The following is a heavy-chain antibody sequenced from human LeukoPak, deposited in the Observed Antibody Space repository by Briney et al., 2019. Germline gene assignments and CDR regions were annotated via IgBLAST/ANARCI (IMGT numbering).Heavy chain of an antibody. CDR3: ARRRYSSGWYVDY. J-gene: IGHJ4*02. D-gene: IGHD6-19*01. CDR1: GFTFSDYY. Sequence: GGSLRLSCAASGFTFSDYYMSWVRQAPGKGLEWVSYISSSSRYTNYADSVKGRFTISRDNAKNSLYLQMNSPRAEDTAVYYCARRRYSSGWYVDYWGQGTLVTVSS. V-gene: IGHV3-11*06. CDR2: ISSSSRYT.